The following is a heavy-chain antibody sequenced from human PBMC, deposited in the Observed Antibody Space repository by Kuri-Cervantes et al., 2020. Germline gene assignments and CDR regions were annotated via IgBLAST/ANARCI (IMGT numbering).Heavy chain of an antibody. Sequence: LRLSCTVSGGSISSGGYYWSWIRQHPGKGLEWIGYIYYSGRTYYNPSLKSRVTISVDTSKNQFPLKLSSVTAADTAVYYCARETPFPGRGSCRGFDYWGQGTLVTVSS. CDR1: GGSISSGGYY. J-gene: IGHJ4*02. CDR2: IYYSGRT. CDR3: ARETPFPGRGSCRGFDY. V-gene: IGHV4-31*03. D-gene: IGHD2-15*01.